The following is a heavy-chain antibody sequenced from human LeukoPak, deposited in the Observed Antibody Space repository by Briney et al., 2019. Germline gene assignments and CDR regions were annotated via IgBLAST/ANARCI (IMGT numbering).Heavy chain of an antibody. V-gene: IGHV4-59*08. Sequence: ASETLSLTCTVTGGSISSYYWSWIRQPPGKGLEWIGYIYYSGSTNYNPSLKSRVTISVDTSKNQFSLKLSSVTAADTAVYYCARHYYDSSGYLLMYYFDYWGQGTLVTVSS. CDR3: ARHYYDSSGYLLMYYFDY. J-gene: IGHJ4*02. CDR2: IYYSGST. CDR1: GGSISSYY. D-gene: IGHD3-22*01.